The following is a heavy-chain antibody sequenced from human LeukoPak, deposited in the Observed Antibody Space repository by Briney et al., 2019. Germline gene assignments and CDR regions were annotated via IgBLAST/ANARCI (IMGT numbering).Heavy chain of an antibody. D-gene: IGHD4-17*01. CDR1: GFTFSSYA. CDR2: ISYDGSNK. CDR3: ARADYGSFQH. Sequence: GGSLRLSCAASGFTFSSYAMHWVRQAPGKGLEWVAVISYDGSNKYYADSVKGRFTISRDNSKNTLYLQMNSLRAEDTAVYYCARADYGSFQHWGQGTLVTVSS. V-gene: IGHV3-30-3*01. J-gene: IGHJ1*01.